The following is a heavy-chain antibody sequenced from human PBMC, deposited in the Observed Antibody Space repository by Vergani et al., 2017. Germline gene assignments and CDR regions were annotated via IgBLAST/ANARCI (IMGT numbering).Heavy chain of an antibody. D-gene: IGHD5-24*01. CDR2: INPNSGGT. V-gene: IGHV1-2*02. CDR3: ARDGEMATIIPVYMDV. J-gene: IGHJ6*03. Sequence: QVQLVQSGAEVKKPGASVKVSCKASGYTFTGYYMHWVRQAPGQGLEWMGWINPNSGGTNYAQKFQGRVTMTRDTSISTAYMELRRLRSDDTAEYYCARDGEMATIIPVYMDVWGKGTTVTVSS. CDR1: GYTFTGYY.